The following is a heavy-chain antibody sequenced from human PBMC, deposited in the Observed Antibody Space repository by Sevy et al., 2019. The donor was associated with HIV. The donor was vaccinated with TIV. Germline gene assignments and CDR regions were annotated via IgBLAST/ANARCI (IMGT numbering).Heavy chain of an antibody. CDR3: ARALSGSGSSFDY. V-gene: IGHV3-53*01. Sequence: GGSLRLSCAASGFTVSSNYMSWVRQAPGKGLEWVSVIYSGGSTYYADSVKGRFTISRDNSKNTLYLQMNSLRAEDTAVYYCARALSGSGSSFDYWSQGTLVTVSS. CDR1: GFTVSSNY. CDR2: IYSGGST. D-gene: IGHD3-10*01. J-gene: IGHJ4*02.